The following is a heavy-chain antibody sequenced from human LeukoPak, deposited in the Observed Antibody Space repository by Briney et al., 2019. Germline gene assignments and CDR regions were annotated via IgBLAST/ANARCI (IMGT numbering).Heavy chain of an antibody. J-gene: IGHJ4*02. Sequence: GESLKISCKGFGYNFSSQWFAWGRQMPGKGLETMGIIYPGDSDTRYSPSFQGQVTISADKSINTAYLQWSSLKASDTAMYYCARQLNNFDFWGQGTLVTVSS. CDR2: IYPGDSDT. V-gene: IGHV5-51*01. CDR1: GYNFSSQW. CDR3: ARQLNNFDF.